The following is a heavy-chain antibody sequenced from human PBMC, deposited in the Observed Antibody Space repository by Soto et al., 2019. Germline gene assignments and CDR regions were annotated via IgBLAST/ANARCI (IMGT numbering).Heavy chain of an antibody. CDR2: IYWDGDR. CDR1: GFSLSTGGMG. J-gene: IGHJ4*02. V-gene: IGHV2-5*02. Sequence: SGPTLVNPTQTLTLTCTFSGFSLSTGGMGVGWIRQPPGKALEWLALIYWDGDRRYRPSLMSRLTIAKDTSKNQVVLTMTNMDPVDTATYYCARLYYYDSSGYWFDYWGQGTLVTVSS. CDR3: ARLYYYDSSGYWFDY. D-gene: IGHD3-22*01.